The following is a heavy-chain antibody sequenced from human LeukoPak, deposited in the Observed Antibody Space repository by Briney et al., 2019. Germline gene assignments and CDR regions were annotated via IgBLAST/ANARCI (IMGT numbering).Heavy chain of an antibody. CDR2: ISGSGGST. V-gene: IGHV3-23*01. CDR3: ATSPTFDP. Sequence: GGSLRLSCAASGFTFSSYAMSWVRQAPGKGLEWVSAISGSGGSTYYADSVKGRFTISRDNSKDTLYLQMKSLRVEDTAVYYCATSPTFDPWGQGTLVTVSP. CDR1: GFTFSSYA. J-gene: IGHJ5*02.